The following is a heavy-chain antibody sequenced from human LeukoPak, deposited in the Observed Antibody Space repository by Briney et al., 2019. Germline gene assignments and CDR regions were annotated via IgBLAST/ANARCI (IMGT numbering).Heavy chain of an antibody. CDR1: GFPFSSHG. V-gene: IGHV3-23*01. CDR2: ISPGGGPT. Sequence: GGSLRLTCAGSGFPFSSHGMNWVGQAPGKGLEWVSGISPGGGPTYYADSVKGRFTISRDNAKNSLYLQMNSLRAEDTAVYYCAELGITMIGGVWGKGTTVTISS. CDR3: AELGITMIGGV. D-gene: IGHD3-10*02. J-gene: IGHJ6*04.